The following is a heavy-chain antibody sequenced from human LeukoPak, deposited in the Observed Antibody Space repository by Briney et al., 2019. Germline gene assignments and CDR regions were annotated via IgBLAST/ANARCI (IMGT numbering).Heavy chain of an antibody. CDR3: ARDPRIAAAGGYVDY. D-gene: IGHD6-13*01. Sequence: GGSLRLSCAASGFTFSSYWMSWVRQAPGKGLEWVANIKQDGSEKYYVDSVKGRFTISRDNAKNSLYLQMNSLRAEDTAVYYCARDPRIAAAGGYVDYWGQGTLVTVSS. CDR2: IKQDGSEK. J-gene: IGHJ4*02. CDR1: GFTFSSYW. V-gene: IGHV3-7*01.